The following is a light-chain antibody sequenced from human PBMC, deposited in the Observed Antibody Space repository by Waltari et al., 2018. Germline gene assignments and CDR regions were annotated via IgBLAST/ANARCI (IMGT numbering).Light chain of an antibody. J-gene: IGKJ1*01. CDR3: LHDYGYPRT. V-gene: IGKV1-6*01. Sequence: TQLTQSPSSLSASVVDRVILTCRASEDIRNDLAWYQQQPGKAPKVLIYGTSILHSGVPSRFSGSGSGTDFTLTITNLQPEDFATYFCLHDYGYPRTFGQGTKVEVK. CDR2: GTS. CDR1: EDIRND.